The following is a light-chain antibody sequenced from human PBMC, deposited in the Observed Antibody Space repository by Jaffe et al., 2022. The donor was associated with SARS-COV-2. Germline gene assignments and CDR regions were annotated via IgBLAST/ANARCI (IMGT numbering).Light chain of an antibody. J-gene: IGLJ3*02. CDR3: NSRDNSGNRV. Sequence: SSELTQDPAVSVALGQTVRITCQGDILRNYYASWYQQKPGQAPVLVIYGKNNRPSGIPDRFSGSSSGNTASLTITGAQAEDEADYYCNSRDNSGNRVFGGGTKLTVL. CDR1: ILRNYY. V-gene: IGLV3-19*01. CDR2: GKN.